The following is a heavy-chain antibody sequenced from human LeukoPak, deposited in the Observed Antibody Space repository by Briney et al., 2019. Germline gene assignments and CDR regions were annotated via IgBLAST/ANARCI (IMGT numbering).Heavy chain of an antibody. CDR1: GFTYTDYW. J-gene: IGHJ5*02. Sequence: PGGSLRLSCVGSGFTYTDYWMHWFRQAPGKGPVWVPRINPDGTIIDYADSVKGRFSISRDNAKILLYLQMNGLRVDDTAVYYCAKDLSWNTADRWGQGILVTVSS. V-gene: IGHV3-74*01. CDR2: INPDGTII. CDR3: AKDLSWNTADR. D-gene: IGHD5-18*01.